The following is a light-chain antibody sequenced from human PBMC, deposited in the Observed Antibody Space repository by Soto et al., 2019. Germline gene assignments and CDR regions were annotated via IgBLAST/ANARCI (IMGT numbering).Light chain of an antibody. V-gene: IGKV1-16*02. Sequence: DTQRTHSPPPLFESEGATVPITVGSSQDLKNYLAWFQQKQGQPPKSLIFGASSLQSGAPSKFIGSGSGTDFTLTISSLQAEDVATYFCQQYHSYPLSFGGGTKVEIK. CDR1: QDLKNY. CDR3: QQYHSYPLS. J-gene: IGKJ4*01. CDR2: GAS.